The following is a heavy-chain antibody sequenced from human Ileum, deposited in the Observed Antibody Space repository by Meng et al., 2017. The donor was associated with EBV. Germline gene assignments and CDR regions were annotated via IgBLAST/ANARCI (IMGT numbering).Heavy chain of an antibody. CDR1: GGSISSSNW. J-gene: IGHJ4*02. V-gene: IGHV4-4*02. Sequence: QVTLKRSGPGLVKPSGPLSLPCAVSGGSISSSNWWSWVRQPPGKGLEWIGEIYHSGSTTYNPSLKSRVTISVDKSKNQFSLNLSSVTAADTAVYYCARVGQWLPIDYWGQGTLVTVSS. CDR3: ARVGQWLPIDY. D-gene: IGHD6-19*01. CDR2: IYHSGST.